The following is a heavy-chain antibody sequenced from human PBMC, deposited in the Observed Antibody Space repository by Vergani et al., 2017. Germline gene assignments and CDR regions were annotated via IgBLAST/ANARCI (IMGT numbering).Heavy chain of an antibody. J-gene: IGHJ6*03. V-gene: IGHV3-21*01. CDR3: ARSESHYYYYMDV. CDR2: ITSTGATI. Sequence: EVQMVESGGGLVKPGGSLRLSCGASGFTFKNNTMTWVRQSPGKGLEWVSSITSTGATINYADSVKGRFTISRDNAKNTLYLQMNSLRAEDTAVYYCARSESHYYYYMDVWGKGTTVTVSS. CDR1: GFTFKNNT.